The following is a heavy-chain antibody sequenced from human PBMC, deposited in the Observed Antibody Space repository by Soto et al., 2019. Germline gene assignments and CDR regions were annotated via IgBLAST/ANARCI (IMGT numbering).Heavy chain of an antibody. CDR3: VRDSGAKLRRS. CDR2: IVPIYRPA. Sequence: SVKVSCKASGYTFTSYAMHWVRQAPGQGLEWVGGIVPIYRPADYAQKFQGRVTITADESARTSYMELRSLKSQDTAVYYCVRDSGAKLRRSWGQGTMVTVSS. D-gene: IGHD3-10*01. V-gene: IGHV1-69*13. CDR1: GYTFTSYA. J-gene: IGHJ4*02.